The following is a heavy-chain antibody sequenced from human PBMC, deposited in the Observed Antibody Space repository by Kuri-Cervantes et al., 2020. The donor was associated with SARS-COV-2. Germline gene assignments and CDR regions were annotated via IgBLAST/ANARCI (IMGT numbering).Heavy chain of an antibody. Sequence: SGPTLVKPTETLTLTCTASGFSLSNARMGVSWIRQPPGKALEWLAHIFSNDEKSYSTSLKTRLTISKDTSKSQVVLTMTNMDPVDTATYYCARILRAYSNYILFDYWGQGTLVTVSS. D-gene: IGHD4-11*01. CDR2: IFSNDEK. V-gene: IGHV2-26*01. CDR3: ARILRAYSNYILFDY. J-gene: IGHJ4*02. CDR1: GFSLSNARMG.